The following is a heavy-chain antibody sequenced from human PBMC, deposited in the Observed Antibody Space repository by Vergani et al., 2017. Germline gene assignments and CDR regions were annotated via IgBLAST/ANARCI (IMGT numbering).Heavy chain of an antibody. V-gene: IGHV4-34*01. CDR3: AREPKKSSFDFWGAWRSAY. J-gene: IGHJ4*02. Sequence: QVQLQQWGAGLLKPSETLSLTCTVYGASLSDYYWKWIRQPPGKGLEWIGEINHGGSTNFNPSLNSRTTMSIDTSKNQFSLSLRSVTAADTAVCYCAREPKKSSFDFWGAWRSAYWGQGILVTVSS. CDR1: GASLSDYY. D-gene: IGHD3-3*01. CDR2: INHGGST.